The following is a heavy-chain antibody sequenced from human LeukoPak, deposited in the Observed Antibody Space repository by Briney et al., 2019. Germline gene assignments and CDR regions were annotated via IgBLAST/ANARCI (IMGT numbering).Heavy chain of an antibody. J-gene: IGHJ4*02. CDR2: IYTSGST. V-gene: IGHV4-4*07. CDR3: ARDGYDYVWGSYDY. D-gene: IGHD3-16*01. Sequence: SETLSLTCTVSGGSIRSYYWSWIRQPAGKGLKWIGRIYTSGSTNYNPSLKSRVTMSIDASKNPFSLKLRSVTAADTAVYYCARDGYDYVWGSYDYWGQGTLVTVSS. CDR1: GGSIRSYY.